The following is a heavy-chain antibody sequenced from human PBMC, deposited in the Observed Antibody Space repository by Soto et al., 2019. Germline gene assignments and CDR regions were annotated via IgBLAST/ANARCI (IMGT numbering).Heavy chain of an antibody. V-gene: IGHV4-59*01. J-gene: IGHJ6*02. CDR1: GGSISSYY. Sequence: SETLSLTSTVSGGSISSYYWSWIRQPPGKGLEWIGYIYYSGSTNYNPSLKSRVTISVDTSKNQFSLKLSSVTAADTAVYYCARGGSGYANYYYGMDVWGQGTTVTVSS. CDR3: ARGGSGYANYYYGMDV. CDR2: IYYSGST. D-gene: IGHD5-12*01.